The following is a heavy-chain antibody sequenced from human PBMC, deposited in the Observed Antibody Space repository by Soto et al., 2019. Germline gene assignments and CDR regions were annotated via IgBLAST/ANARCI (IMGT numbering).Heavy chain of an antibody. CDR1: GGSISSGGYY. CDR2: IYYSGST. J-gene: IGHJ5*02. CDR3: AGYWSSWFDP. D-gene: IGHD3-22*01. Sequence: SETLSLTCTVSGGSISSGGYYWSWIRQHPGKDLEWIGYIYYSGSTYYNPSLKSRVTISVDTSKNQFSLKLSSVTAADTAVYYCAGYWSSWFDPWGQGTLVTVSS. V-gene: IGHV4-31*03.